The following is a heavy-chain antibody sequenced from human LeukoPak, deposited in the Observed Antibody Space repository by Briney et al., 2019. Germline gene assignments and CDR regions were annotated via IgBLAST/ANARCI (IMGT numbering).Heavy chain of an antibody. CDR3: ARGRIAVAGKRDFDY. CDR1: GYTFTTYD. CDR2: MNPNSGNT. D-gene: IGHD6-19*01. J-gene: IGHJ4*02. V-gene: IGHV1-8*01. Sequence: ASVKVSCKASGYTFTTYDINWVRQATGQGLEWMGWMNPNSGNTGYAQKFQGRVTITRNTSISTSYMELSSLRSEDTAVYYCARGRIAVAGKRDFDYWGQGTLVTVSS.